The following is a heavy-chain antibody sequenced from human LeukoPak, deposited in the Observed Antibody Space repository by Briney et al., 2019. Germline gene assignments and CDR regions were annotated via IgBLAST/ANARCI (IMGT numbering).Heavy chain of an antibody. Sequence: ASVRVSCKASGYTFTSYYMHWVRQAPGQGLEWMGIINASGGSTSYAQKFQGRVTMTRDTSTSTVYMELSSLRSEDTAVYYCARHHGGYSSGSWFDPWGQGTLVTVSS. CDR2: INASGGST. V-gene: IGHV1-46*01. J-gene: IGHJ5*02. D-gene: IGHD6-19*01. CDR3: ARHHGGYSSGSWFDP. CDR1: GYTFTSYY.